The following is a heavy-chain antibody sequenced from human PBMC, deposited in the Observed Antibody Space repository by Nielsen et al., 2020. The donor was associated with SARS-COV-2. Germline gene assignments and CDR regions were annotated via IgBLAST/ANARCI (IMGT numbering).Heavy chain of an antibody. CDR2: IYHSGNA. CDR1: GGSLSIGYYS. CDR3: ARSVAEMVRGYYMDV. V-gene: IGHV4-30-2*01. Sequence: QTLSLTCAVSGGSLSIGYYSWSWIRQPPGKGLEWIGYIYHSGNAFYNPSLKSRVTISVDRSKNQLSLRLSSVTAADTAVYYCARSVAEMVRGYYMDVWGRGTTVTVSS. D-gene: IGHD5-24*01. J-gene: IGHJ6*03.